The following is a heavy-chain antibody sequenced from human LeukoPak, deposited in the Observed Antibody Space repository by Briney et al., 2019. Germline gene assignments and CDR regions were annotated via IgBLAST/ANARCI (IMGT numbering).Heavy chain of an antibody. V-gene: IGHV4-4*07. J-gene: IGHJ4*02. CDR3: ASETYYYDSSGSSPFDY. Sequence: SETLSLTCTVSGGSISSYYWSWIRQPSGKGLEWIGRIYTSGSTNYNPSLKSRVTMSVDTSKNKFSLKLSSLTAADTAVYYCASETYYYDSSGSSPFDYWGQGTLVNVSS. CDR2: IYTSGST. D-gene: IGHD3-22*01. CDR1: GGSISSYY.